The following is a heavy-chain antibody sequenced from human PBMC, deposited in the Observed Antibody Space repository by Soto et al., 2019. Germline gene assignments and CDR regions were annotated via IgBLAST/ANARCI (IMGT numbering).Heavy chain of an antibody. V-gene: IGHV3-33*01. CDR2: IWYDGSNK. CDR1: GFTFSSYG. CDR3: ARGTWFGEFICMDV. Sequence: QVQLVESGGGVVQPGRSLRLSCAASGFTFSSYGMHWVRQAPGKGLEWVAVIWYDGSNKYYADSVKGRFTISRDNSKNTLYLQMNSLRAEDTAVYYCARGTWFGEFICMDVWGQGTTVTVSS. J-gene: IGHJ6*02. D-gene: IGHD3-10*01.